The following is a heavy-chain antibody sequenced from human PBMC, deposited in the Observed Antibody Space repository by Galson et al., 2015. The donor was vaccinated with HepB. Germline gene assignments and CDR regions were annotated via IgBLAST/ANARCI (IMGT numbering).Heavy chain of an antibody. CDR3: ARGRGSYGGNSFGEYFQH. Sequence: SVKVSCKASGGTFSSYAISWVRQAPGQGLEWMGRIIPILGIANYAQKFQGRVTITADKSTSTAYTELSSLRSEDTAVYYCARGRGSYGGNSFGEYFQHWGQGTLVTVSS. CDR2: IIPILGIA. J-gene: IGHJ1*01. V-gene: IGHV1-69*04. CDR1: GGTFSSYA. D-gene: IGHD4-23*01.